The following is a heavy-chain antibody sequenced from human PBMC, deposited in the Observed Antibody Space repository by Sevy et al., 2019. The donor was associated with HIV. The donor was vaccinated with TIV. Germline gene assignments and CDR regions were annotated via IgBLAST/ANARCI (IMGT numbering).Heavy chain of an antibody. D-gene: IGHD6-19*01. CDR2: IHYFGSA. Sequence: SETLSLTCTVSSGSISDHYWNWIRQPPGKGLEWIGQIHYFGSANYNPSLKSRVTISLDTSNNRFSLKLSSVNAADTAVYYCARDTSGYSSGWYPDYNYYGLDVWGHGTTVTVSS. V-gene: IGHV4-59*11. J-gene: IGHJ6*02. CDR1: SGSISDHY. CDR3: ARDTSGYSSGWYPDYNYYGLDV.